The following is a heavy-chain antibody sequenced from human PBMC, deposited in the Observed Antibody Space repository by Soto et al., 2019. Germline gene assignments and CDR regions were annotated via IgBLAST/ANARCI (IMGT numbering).Heavy chain of an antibody. CDR3: ARGLRLRLGALSLYRGLNAFDI. J-gene: IGHJ3*02. D-gene: IGHD3-16*02. CDR1: GFTFSGSD. Sequence: GGSLRLSCAASGFTFSGSDMYWVRQATGKGLEWVSTIGTSGDTDYSDSVKGRFTISRENAQNSLYLQMNSLRAGDTTVYFCARGLRLRLGALSLYRGLNAFDIWGQGTMVTVSS. CDR2: IGTSGDT. V-gene: IGHV3-13*01.